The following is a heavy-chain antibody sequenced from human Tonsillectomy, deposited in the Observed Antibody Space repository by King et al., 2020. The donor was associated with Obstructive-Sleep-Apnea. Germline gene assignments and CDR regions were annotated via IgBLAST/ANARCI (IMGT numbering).Heavy chain of an antibody. CDR1: GGSISSATYY. Sequence: QLQESGPGLVKPSQTLSLTCTVSGGSISSATYYWSWIRQHPGKGLEWIGYIYNSGNTYHNPSLKSRVAIAVDTSKKQSSLNLSSVTAADTAVYYCARDMDYWGQGTLVTVSS. V-gene: IGHV4-31*03. J-gene: IGHJ4*02. CDR3: ARDMDY. CDR2: IYNSGNT.